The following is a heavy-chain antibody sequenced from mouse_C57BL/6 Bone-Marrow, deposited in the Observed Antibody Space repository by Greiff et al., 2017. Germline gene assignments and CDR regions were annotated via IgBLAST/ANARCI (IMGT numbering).Heavy chain of an antibody. Sequence: DAGGGLVQPKGSLKLSCAASGFTFNTYAMHWVRQAPGKGLEWVARIRSKSSNYATYYADSVKDRFTISRDDSQSMLYLQMNNLKTEDTAMYYCVREGGRRRYFDYWGQGTTLTVSS. V-gene: IGHV10-3*01. CDR1: GFTFNTYA. D-gene: IGHD1-1*01. CDR2: IRSKSSNYAT. CDR3: VREGGRRRYFDY. J-gene: IGHJ2*01.